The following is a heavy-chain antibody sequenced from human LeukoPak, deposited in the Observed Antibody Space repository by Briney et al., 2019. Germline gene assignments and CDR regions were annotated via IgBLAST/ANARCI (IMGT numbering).Heavy chain of an antibody. V-gene: IGHV4-4*02. D-gene: IGHD5-24*01. CDR3: ARHLGRGGYNSHYYYGMDV. CDR2: IYHSGST. Sequence: SGTLSLTCAVSGGSVSSSNWWSWVRQPPGKGLEWIGEIYHSGSTNYNPSLKSRVTISVDKSKNQFSLKLSSVTAADTAVYYCARHLGRGGYNSHYYYGMDVWGQGTSVTVSS. J-gene: IGHJ6*02. CDR1: GGSVSSSNW.